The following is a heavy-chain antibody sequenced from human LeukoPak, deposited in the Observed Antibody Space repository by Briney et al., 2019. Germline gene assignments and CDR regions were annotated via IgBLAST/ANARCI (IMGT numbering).Heavy chain of an antibody. CDR2: ISGSGGST. Sequence: GGSLRLSCAASGFTFSSYAMSWVRKAPGKGLEWVSAISGSGGSTYYADSVKGRFTISRDNSKNTLYLQMNSLRAEDTAVYYCAKDCGGDCYSYYWGQGTPVTVSS. J-gene: IGHJ4*02. CDR1: GFTFSSYA. CDR3: AKDCGGDCYSYY. V-gene: IGHV3-23*01. D-gene: IGHD2-21*02.